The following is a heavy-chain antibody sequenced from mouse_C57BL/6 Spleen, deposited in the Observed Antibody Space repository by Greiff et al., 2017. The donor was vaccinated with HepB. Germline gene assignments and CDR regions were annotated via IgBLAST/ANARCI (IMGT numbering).Heavy chain of an antibody. J-gene: IGHJ1*03. Sequence: QVQLQQSGAELVRPGTSVKVSCKASGYAFTNYLIEWVKQRPGQGLEWIGVINPGSGGTNYNEKFKGKATLTADKSSSTAYMQLSSLTSEDSAVYFCARSATVVARRYWYFDVWGTGTTVTVSS. D-gene: IGHD1-1*01. CDR2: INPGSGGT. CDR3: ARSATVVARRYWYFDV. V-gene: IGHV1-54*01. CDR1: GYAFTNYL.